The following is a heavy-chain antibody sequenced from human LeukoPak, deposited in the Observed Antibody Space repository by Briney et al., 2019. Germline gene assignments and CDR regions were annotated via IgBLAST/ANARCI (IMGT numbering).Heavy chain of an antibody. J-gene: IGHJ4*02. CDR1: GNTFTNYW. CDR2: IYPGDSDT. Sequence: GESLKISCKGSGNTFTNYWIGWVRQLPGKGLEWMGIIYPGDSDTRYSPSFQGQVTISADKSISTAYLQWSSLKASDTAMYYCARGGRIAVAGVTDYWGQGTLVTVSS. V-gene: IGHV5-51*01. D-gene: IGHD6-19*01. CDR3: ARGGRIAVAGVTDY.